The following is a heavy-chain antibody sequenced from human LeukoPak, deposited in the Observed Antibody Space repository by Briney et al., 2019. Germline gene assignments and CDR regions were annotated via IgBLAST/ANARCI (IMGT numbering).Heavy chain of an antibody. J-gene: IGHJ3*01. Sequence: QVGWSLRLSCSASGFTVSSNYMSWVRQAPGKGLEWVSVIYSGGSTYYADSVKGRFTISRDNPENTVYLQMNSLRAEDTAVYFCARAVPIGTGWDAFDVWGQGTLVTVSS. D-gene: IGHD6-19*01. CDR2: IYSGGST. CDR1: GFTVSSNY. V-gene: IGHV3-53*01. CDR3: ARAVPIGTGWDAFDV.